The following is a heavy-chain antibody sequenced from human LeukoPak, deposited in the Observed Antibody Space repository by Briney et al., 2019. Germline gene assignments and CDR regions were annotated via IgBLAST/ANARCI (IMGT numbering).Heavy chain of an antibody. J-gene: IGHJ4*02. CDR1: GYSISSGHY. CDR2: MFHSGST. D-gene: IGHD3-22*01. V-gene: IGHV4-38-2*02. CDR3: ARHSGYYYDSSGYRGYFDY. Sequence: SETLSLTCTVSGYSISSGHYWAWIRQSPEKGLEGIASMFHSGSTYYKPSLKRRVTISVDTSKNPFSLKLSSVTAADAAVYYCARHSGYYYDSSGYRGYFDYWGQGTLVTVSS.